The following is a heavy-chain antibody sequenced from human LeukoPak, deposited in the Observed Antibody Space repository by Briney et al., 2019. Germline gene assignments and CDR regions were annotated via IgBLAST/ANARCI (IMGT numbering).Heavy chain of an antibody. Sequence: PSETLSLTCTVSGGSISTYYWSWIRQPPGKGLEWIGYIYYSGSTYYNPSLKSRVTISVDTSKNQFSLKLSSVTAADTAVYYCASFLTGLPPYGMDVWGQGTTVTVSS. CDR1: GGSISTYY. D-gene: IGHD3-9*01. CDR3: ASFLTGLPPYGMDV. J-gene: IGHJ6*02. CDR2: IYYSGST. V-gene: IGHV4-59*08.